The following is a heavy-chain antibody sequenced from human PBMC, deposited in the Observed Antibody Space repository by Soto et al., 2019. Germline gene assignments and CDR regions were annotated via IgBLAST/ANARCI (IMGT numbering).Heavy chain of an antibody. CDR3: AKENPDSTIIVFFFQAEDGIRDL. Sequence: GRRSPGTGQECVSAIRGIAGTTYYADSVKGRLSISRDTSTNTLYLQMNSLRAEDTAVDYWAKENPDSTIIVFFFQAEDGIRDL. CDR2: IRGIAGTT. D-gene: IGHD3-22*01. J-gene: IGHJ2*01. V-gene: IGHV3-23*01.